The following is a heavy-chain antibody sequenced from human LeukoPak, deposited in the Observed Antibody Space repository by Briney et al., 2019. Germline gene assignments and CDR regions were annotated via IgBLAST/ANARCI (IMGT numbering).Heavy chain of an antibody. J-gene: IGHJ5*02. CDR3: ARDRNSGVAVFGVPRGGRFDP. Sequence: SETLSLTCTVSGGSISSGGYYWSWIRQLPGKGLEWIGSIYYSGSTYYSPSLKSRVTISVDTSKNHFSLKLSSVTAADTAVYYCARDRNSGVAVFGVPRGGRFDPWGQGTLVTVST. CDR2: IYYSGST. D-gene: IGHD3-3*01. CDR1: GGSISSGGYY. V-gene: IGHV4-31*03.